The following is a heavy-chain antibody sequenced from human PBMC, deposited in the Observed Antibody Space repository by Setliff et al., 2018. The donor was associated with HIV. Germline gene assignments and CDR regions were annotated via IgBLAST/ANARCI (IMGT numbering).Heavy chain of an antibody. D-gene: IGHD2-2*01. Sequence: ASVKVSWKASGYTFSEYAIHWVRQAPGQRLEWMGRIDTDNGYRRYSPKLQGRVTITKDTSANTAYMELRGLRSEGTAVYYCARWCAAAGCYPAIYHFDSWGQGTLVTVSS. J-gene: IGHJ4*02. V-gene: IGHV1-3*04. CDR1: GYTFSEYA. CDR3: ARWCAAAGCYPAIYHFDS. CDR2: IDTDNGYR.